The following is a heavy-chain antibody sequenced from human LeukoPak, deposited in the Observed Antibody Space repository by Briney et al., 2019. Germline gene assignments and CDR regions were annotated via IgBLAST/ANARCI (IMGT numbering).Heavy chain of an antibody. CDR3: ARRCSIRGGDCYEFDF. V-gene: IGHV3-64*01. CDR2: ISSDGGST. CDR1: GFTFSSYA. J-gene: IGHJ4*02. D-gene: IGHD2-21*02. Sequence: GGSLRLSCAASGFTFSSYAMHWVRQAPGKGLEFVSAISSDGGSTYYANSVKGRFTISRDNSKNTLYLQMGSLRAEDMATYYCARRCSIRGGDCYEFDFWGQGTLVTVSS.